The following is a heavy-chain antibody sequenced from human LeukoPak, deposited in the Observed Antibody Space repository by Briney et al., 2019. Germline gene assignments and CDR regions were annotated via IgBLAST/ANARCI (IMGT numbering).Heavy chain of an antibody. CDR1: GGSISSSSYY. Sequence: SETLSLTCTVSGGSISSSSYYWGWIRQSPGKGLEWIGSVYYTGSTQDNPSLKGRVTISEDTSKNQFSLKLTSVTAEDTAVYYCARRSTVFQRHWYFDLWGRGNLVTVSS. V-gene: IGHV4-39*01. CDR2: VYYTGST. J-gene: IGHJ2*01. CDR3: ARRSTVFQRHWYFDL. D-gene: IGHD4-17*01.